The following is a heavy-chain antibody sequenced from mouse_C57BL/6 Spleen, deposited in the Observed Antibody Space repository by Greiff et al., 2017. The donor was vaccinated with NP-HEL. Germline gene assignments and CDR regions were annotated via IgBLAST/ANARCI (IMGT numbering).Heavy chain of an antibody. V-gene: IGHV5-9-1*02. CDR2: ISSGGDYI. Sequence: EVQLVESGEGLVKPGGSLKLSCAASGFTFSSYAMSWVRQTPEKRLEWVAYISSGGDYIYYADTVKGRFTISRDNARNTLYLQMSSLKSEDTAMYYCTRDYYGKTHFAYWGQGTLVTVSA. D-gene: IGHD2-1*01. J-gene: IGHJ3*01. CDR3: TRDYYGKTHFAY. CDR1: GFTFSSYA.